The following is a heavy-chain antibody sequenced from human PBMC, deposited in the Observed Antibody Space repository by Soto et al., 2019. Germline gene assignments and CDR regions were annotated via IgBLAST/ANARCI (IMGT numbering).Heavy chain of an antibody. D-gene: IGHD4-17*01. CDR1: GGSISSSSYY. J-gene: IGHJ4*02. Sequence: PSETLSLTCSVSGGSISSSSYYWGWIRQPPGKGLEWIGSIYYSGSTYYNPSLKSRVTISVDTSKNQFSLKLSSVTAADTAVYYCATLDPYGMESGEFDYWGQGTLVTVSS. V-gene: IGHV4-39*01. CDR2: IYYSGST. CDR3: ATLDPYGMESGEFDY.